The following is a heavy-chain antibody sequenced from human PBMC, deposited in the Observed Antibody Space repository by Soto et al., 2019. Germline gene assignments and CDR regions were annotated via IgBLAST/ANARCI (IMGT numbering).Heavy chain of an antibody. CDR3: ARGSAYCSSTSCYSVPQVYYMDV. D-gene: IGHD2-2*01. CDR2: INHSGST. V-gene: IGHV4-34*01. J-gene: IGHJ6*03. Sequence: QVQLQQWGAGLLKPSETLSLTCAVYGGSFSGYYWSWIRQPPGKGLEWIGEINHSGSTNYNPSLKSRVTISVDKSKHQFSLKLISVTAADTAVYYCARGSAYCSSTSCYSVPQVYYMDVWGKGTTVTVSS. CDR1: GGSFSGYY.